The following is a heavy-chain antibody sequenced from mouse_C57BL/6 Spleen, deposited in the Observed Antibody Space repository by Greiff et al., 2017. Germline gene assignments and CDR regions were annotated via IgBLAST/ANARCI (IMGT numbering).Heavy chain of an antibody. Sequence: EVQGVESGGGLVQPGGSLSLSCAASGFTFTDYYMSWVRQPPGKALEWLGFIRNKANGYTTEYSASVKGRFTISRDNSQSILYLQMNALRAEDSATYYCARYIPYSKYEDAMDYWGQGTSVTVSA. CDR3: ARYIPYSKYEDAMDY. CDR1: GFTFTDYY. CDR2: IRNKANGYTT. J-gene: IGHJ4*01. V-gene: IGHV7-3*01. D-gene: IGHD2-5*01.